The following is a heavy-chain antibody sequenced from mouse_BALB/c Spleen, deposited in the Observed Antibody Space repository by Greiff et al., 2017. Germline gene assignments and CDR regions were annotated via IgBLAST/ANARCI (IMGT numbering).Heavy chain of an antibody. CDR3: ARGKGFITTATWAY. CDR2: ISNGGGST. Sequence: EVQGVESGGGLVQPGGSLKLSCAASGFTFSSYTMSWVRQTPEKRLEWVAYISNGGGSTYYPDTVKGRFTISRDNAKNTLYLQMSSLKSEDTAMYYCARGKGFITTATWAYWGQGTLVTVSA. CDR1: GFTFSSYT. V-gene: IGHV5-12-2*01. J-gene: IGHJ3*01. D-gene: IGHD1-2*01.